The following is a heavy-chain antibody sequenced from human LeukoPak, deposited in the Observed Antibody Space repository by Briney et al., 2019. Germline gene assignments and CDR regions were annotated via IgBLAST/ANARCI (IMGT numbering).Heavy chain of an antibody. CDR2: INPNSGGT. CDR1: GYTFTGYY. V-gene: IGHV1-2*02. J-gene: IGHJ4*02. CDR3: ARDAYSSSSGVYFDY. D-gene: IGHD6-6*01. Sequence: ASVKVSCKASGYTFTGYYMHWVRQAPGQGLEWMGWINPNSGGTNYAQKFQGRVTMTRDTSISTAYMELSRLRSDDTAVYYCARDAYSSSSGVYFDYWGQGTLVTVSS.